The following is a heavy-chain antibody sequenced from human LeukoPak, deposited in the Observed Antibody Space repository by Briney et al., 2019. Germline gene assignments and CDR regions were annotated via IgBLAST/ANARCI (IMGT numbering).Heavy chain of an antibody. CDR2: IRSKANSYAT. V-gene: IGHV3-73*01. D-gene: IGHD4/OR15-4a*01. CDR3: NSPTMVVTRGY. J-gene: IGHJ4*02. Sequence: QPGGSLRLSCAASGFTFSGSAMHWVRQASGKGLEWVGRIRSKANSYATAYAASVKGRFTISRDDSKNTAYLQMNSLKTEDTAVYYCNSPTMVVTRGYWGQGTLVTVSS. CDR1: GFTFSGSA.